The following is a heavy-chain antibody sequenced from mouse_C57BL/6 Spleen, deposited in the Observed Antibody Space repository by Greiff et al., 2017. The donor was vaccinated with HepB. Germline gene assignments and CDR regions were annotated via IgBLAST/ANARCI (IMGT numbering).Heavy chain of an antibody. CDR3: ARAPDYGSRGFDY. D-gene: IGHD1-1*01. Sequence: VQLQESGPELVKPGASVKISCKASGYAFSSSWMNWVKQRPGKGLEWIGRIYPGDGDTNYNGKFKGKATLTADKSSSTAYLQPSSLTSEDSAVYFCARAPDYGSRGFDYWGQGTTLTVSS. CDR1: GYAFSSSW. CDR2: IYPGDGDT. J-gene: IGHJ2*01. V-gene: IGHV1-82*01.